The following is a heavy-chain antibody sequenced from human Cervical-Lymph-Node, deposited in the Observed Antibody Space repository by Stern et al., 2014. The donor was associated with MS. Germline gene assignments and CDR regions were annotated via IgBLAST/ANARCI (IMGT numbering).Heavy chain of an antibody. CDR3: ARRDYYDSSGYYGDAFDI. CDR2: IIPMFGAT. D-gene: IGHD3-22*01. V-gene: IGHV1-69*01. J-gene: IGHJ3*02. CDR1: GGTFSSYA. Sequence: VQLEESGAEVKKPGSSVKVSCKASGGTFSSYAISWVRQAPGRGLEWMGEIIPMFGATKSAQKFQGRVTIIADGSTTTAYMELSSLRSEDTAVYYCARRDYYDSSGYYGDAFDIWGQGTMVTVSS.